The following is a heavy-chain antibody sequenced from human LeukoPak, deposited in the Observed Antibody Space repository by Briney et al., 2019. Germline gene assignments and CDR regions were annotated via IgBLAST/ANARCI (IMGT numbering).Heavy chain of an antibody. CDR3: ARDGDRYYDMDA. D-gene: IGHD7-27*01. CDR2: IGASGRTT. V-gene: IGHV3-48*01. CDR1: GFTVVTYS. J-gene: IGHJ6*02. Sequence: GGSLRLSCAASGFTVVTYSMNRVRQAPGKGLDWVSYIGASGRTTYYADSVKGRFTISRDNAKNSLYLQMNSLRAEDTAVYYCARDGDRYYDMDAWGQGTTVTVSS.